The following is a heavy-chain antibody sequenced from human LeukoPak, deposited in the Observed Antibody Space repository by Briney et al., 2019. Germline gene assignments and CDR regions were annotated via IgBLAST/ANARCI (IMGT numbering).Heavy chain of an antibody. J-gene: IGHJ4*02. CDR1: GFTFSTYS. Sequence: GGSLTLSCAASGFTFSTYSMNWVRQAPGKGLEWVSYISDTSTYIYYADSVKGRFTISRDNAENSLYLQMSSLRAEDTAVYYCARGKAGVTALDYWGQGTLVTVSS. CDR3: ARGKAGVTALDY. D-gene: IGHD5-18*01. V-gene: IGHV3-21*05. CDR2: ISDTSTYI.